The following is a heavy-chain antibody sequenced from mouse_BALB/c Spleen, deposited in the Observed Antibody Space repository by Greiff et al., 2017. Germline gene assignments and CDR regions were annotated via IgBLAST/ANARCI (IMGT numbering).Heavy chain of an antibody. D-gene: IGHD2-4*01. CDR3: ARGLIKGGAMDY. J-gene: IGHJ4*01. CDR1: GFTFSSFG. V-gene: IGHV5-17*02. CDR2: ISSGSSTI. Sequence: EVHLVESGGGLVQPGGSRKLSCAASGFTFSSFGMHWVRQAPEKGLEWVAYISSGSSTIYYADTVKGRFTISRDNPKNTLFLQMTSLRSEDTAMYYCARGLIKGGAMDYWGQGTSVTVSS.